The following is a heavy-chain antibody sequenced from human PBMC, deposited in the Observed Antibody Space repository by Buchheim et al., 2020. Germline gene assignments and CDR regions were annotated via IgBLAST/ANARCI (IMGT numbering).Heavy chain of an antibody. CDR1: GFTFSSYS. CDR3: ARSPGKPGVAATMDV. Sequence: EVQLVESGGGLVQPGGSLRLSCAASGFTFSSYSMNWVRQAPGKGLEWVSYISSSSSTIYYADSVKGRFIISRDNAKNSLYLQMNSLRAEDTAVYYCARSPGKPGVAATMDVWGQGTT. V-gene: IGHV3-48*01. J-gene: IGHJ6*02. D-gene: IGHD2-15*01. CDR2: ISSSSSTI.